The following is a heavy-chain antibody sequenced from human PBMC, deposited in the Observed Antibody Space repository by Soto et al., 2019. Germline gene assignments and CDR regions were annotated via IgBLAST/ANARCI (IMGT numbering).Heavy chain of an antibody. CDR1: CFTFTRYC. Sequence: AAVKVSCKASCFTFTRYCISWVRQAPGQELEWMGWLSVYKFNTNYAQNLLGRVTMVTDTSTSTVYMELRIVRSDDTAVYYCATDEYYYFDYWGQGSLVTVSS. V-gene: IGHV1-18*01. CDR2: LSVYKFNT. CDR3: ATDEYYYFDY. J-gene: IGHJ4*02.